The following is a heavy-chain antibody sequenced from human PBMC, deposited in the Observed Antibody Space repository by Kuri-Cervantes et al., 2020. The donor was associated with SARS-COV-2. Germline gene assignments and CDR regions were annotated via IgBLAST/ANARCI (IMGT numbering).Heavy chain of an antibody. CDR1: GGSISSYY. CDR2: IYYSGST. J-gene: IGHJ4*02. D-gene: IGHD2-2*01. Sequence: SETLSLTCTVSGGSISSYYWSWIRQPPGKGLEWIGSIYYSGSTYYNPSLKSRVTISVDTSKNQFSLKLSSVTAADTAVYYCARVGAYLGYCSSTSCYGPFDYWGQGTLVTVSS. V-gene: IGHV4-59*08. CDR3: ARVGAYLGYCSSTSCYGPFDY.